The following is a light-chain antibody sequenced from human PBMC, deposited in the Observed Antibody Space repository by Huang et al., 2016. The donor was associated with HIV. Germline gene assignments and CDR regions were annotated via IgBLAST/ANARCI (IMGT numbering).Light chain of an antibody. CDR2: SAS. V-gene: IGKV1-39*01. Sequence: DILLTQSPSSLSASVGDRVTITCRASQNINTYLIWYQQKPGKAPNLLIHSASTLQTGVPSRFSGSGSGTDFTLTVNSLQPEDSATYYCQQGYSALITFGQGTRL. CDR3: QQGYSALIT. CDR1: QNINTY. J-gene: IGKJ5*01.